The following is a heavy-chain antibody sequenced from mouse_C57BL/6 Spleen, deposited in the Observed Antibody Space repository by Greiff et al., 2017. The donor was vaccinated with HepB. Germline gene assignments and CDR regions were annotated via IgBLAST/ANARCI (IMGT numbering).Heavy chain of an antibody. D-gene: IGHD1-1*01. CDR2: INPNNGGT. Sequence: EVQLQQSGPELVKPGASVKISCKASGYTFTDYYMNWVKQSHGKSLEWIGDINPNNGGTSYNQKFKGKATLTVDKSSSTAYMELRSLTSEDSAVYYCAGGRYYGSSFAYWGQGTLVTVSA. CDR1: GYTFTDYY. CDR3: AGGRYYGSSFAY. V-gene: IGHV1-26*01. J-gene: IGHJ3*01.